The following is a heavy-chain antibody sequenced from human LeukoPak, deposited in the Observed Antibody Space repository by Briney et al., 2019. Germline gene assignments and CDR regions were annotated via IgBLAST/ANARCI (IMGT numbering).Heavy chain of an antibody. J-gene: IGHJ6*02. CDR1: GFTFSSYW. CDR2: INSDGSST. CDR3: ARGSPATAYYDFWSGYDYGMDV. D-gene: IGHD3-3*01. V-gene: IGHV3-74*01. Sequence: PGGSLRLSCAASGFTFSSYWMHWVRQAPGKGLVWVSRINSDGSSTNYADSVKGRFTISRDNAKNTLYLQMNSLRAEDTAVYYCARGSPATAYYDFWSGYDYGMDVWGQGTTVTVSS.